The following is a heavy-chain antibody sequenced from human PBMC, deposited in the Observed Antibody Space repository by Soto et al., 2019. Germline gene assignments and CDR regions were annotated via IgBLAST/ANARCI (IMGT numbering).Heavy chain of an antibody. CDR1: GFTFSSFG. CDR2: IAFDGRHE. CDR3: AKEVVENTIHSGFDY. D-gene: IGHD2-15*01. J-gene: IGHJ4*02. V-gene: IGHV3-30*18. Sequence: GGSLRLSCAASGFTFSSFGLHWVRQAPGKGLEWVSVIAFDGRHEDYADSVKGRFTISRDNSKNTLYLQMNSLSREDTAVYYCAKEVVENTIHSGFDYWGQGTLVTVSS.